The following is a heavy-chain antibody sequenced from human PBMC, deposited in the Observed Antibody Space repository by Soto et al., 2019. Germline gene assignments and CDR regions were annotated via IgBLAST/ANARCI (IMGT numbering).Heavy chain of an antibody. CDR2: IYWDDSK. D-gene: IGHD1-26*01. CDR1: GFSLTTDRVG. Sequence: QITLKESGPTLVKPTQTLTLTCTFSGFSLTTDRVGVGWIRQPPGEALEWLAVIYWDDSKTYRPSLESRLTIPKYTSKNQVALTMTNMHSLDTATYYCAHAYGGRSLYWGQGTLVTVSS. V-gene: IGHV2-5*02. CDR3: AHAYGGRSLY. J-gene: IGHJ4*02.